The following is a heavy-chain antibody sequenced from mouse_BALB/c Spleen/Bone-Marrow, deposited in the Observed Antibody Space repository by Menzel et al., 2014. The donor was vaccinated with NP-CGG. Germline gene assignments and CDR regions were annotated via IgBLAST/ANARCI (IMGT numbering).Heavy chain of an antibody. CDR1: GFTFSSFG. V-gene: IGHV5-17*02. D-gene: IGHD1-1*02. CDR2: ISSGSSTI. Sequence: EVKVEESGGGLVQPGGSRKLSCAASGFTFSSFGVHWVRQAPEKGLEWVAYISSGSSTIYYADTVKGRFTISRDNPKNTLFLQMTSLRSEDTAMYYCAKGGKGYAMDYWGQGTSVTVSS. CDR3: AKGGKGYAMDY. J-gene: IGHJ4*01.